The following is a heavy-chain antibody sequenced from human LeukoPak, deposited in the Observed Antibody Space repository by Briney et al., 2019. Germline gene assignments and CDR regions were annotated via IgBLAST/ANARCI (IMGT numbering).Heavy chain of an antibody. D-gene: IGHD3-22*01. CDR1: GYTFTSYY. CDR3: ARSYDSSGYYRMDV. J-gene: IGHJ6*02. Sequence: ASVTVSCKASGYTFTSYYMHCVRQPPAQGLEWMGIINPSGGSTNYAHNFQDRLTMTRDTSTSTVYMELSSLRPEDTAVYYCARSYDSSGYYRMDVWGQGTTVTVSS. CDR2: INPSGGST. V-gene: IGHV1-46*01.